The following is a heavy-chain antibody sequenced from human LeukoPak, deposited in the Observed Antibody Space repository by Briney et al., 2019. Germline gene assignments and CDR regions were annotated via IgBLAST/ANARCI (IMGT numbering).Heavy chain of an antibody. D-gene: IGHD3-22*01. CDR1: GYTFTSYG. CDR3: ARDLPCDSSGYYPDP. CDR2: ISAYNGNT. Sequence: ASVKVSCKASGYTFTSYGISWVRQAPGQGLEWMGWISAYNGNTNYAQKLQGRVTMTTDTSTSTAYMELRSLRSDDTAVYYCARDLPCDSSGYYPDPWGQGTLVTVSS. J-gene: IGHJ5*02. V-gene: IGHV1-18*01.